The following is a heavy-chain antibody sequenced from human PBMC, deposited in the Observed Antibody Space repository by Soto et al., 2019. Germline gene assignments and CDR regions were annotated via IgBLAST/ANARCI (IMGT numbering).Heavy chain of an antibody. CDR3: AHRRPQQLVRPDAFDI. V-gene: IGHV2-5*02. CDR1: GFSLSTSGVG. Sequence: SGPTLVKPTQTLTLTCTFSGFSLSTSGVGVGWIRQPPGKALEWLALIYWDDDKRYSPSLKSRLTITKDTSKNQVVLTMTNMDPVDTATYYCAHRRPQQLVRPDAFDIWGQGTMVTVSS. D-gene: IGHD6-13*01. CDR2: IYWDDDK. J-gene: IGHJ3*02.